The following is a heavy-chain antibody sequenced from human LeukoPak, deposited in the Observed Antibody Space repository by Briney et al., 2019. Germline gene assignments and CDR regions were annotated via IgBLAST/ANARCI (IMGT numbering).Heavy chain of an antibody. Sequence: GESLKISCKGSGYSFTSYWIGWVRQMPGKGLEWMGIIYPGDSDTRYSPSFQGQVTISADKSISTAYLQWSSLKASDTAMYYCARGVISSGWYRYYYGMDVWGQGTTVTVSS. CDR3: ARGVISSGWYRYYYGMDV. V-gene: IGHV5-51*01. J-gene: IGHJ6*02. D-gene: IGHD6-19*01. CDR2: IYPGDSDT. CDR1: GYSFTSYW.